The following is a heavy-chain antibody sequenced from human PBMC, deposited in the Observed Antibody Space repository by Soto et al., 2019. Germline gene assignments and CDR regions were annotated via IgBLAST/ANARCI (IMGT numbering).Heavy chain of an antibody. Sequence: QVQLVESGGGLVRPGGSLRLSCRASGFVFSDYYMSWIRQAPGKGLEWLAFISDTGTYTNYADFVKGRFTISRDNDRNSVNLQTDGLRGKETAVYYGTRDITYFYDITGYPQDWGQGIQVTVSS. V-gene: IGHV3-11*06. CDR1: GFVFSDYY. CDR3: TRDITYFYDITGYPQD. J-gene: IGHJ4*02. CDR2: ISDTGTYT. D-gene: IGHD3-22*01.